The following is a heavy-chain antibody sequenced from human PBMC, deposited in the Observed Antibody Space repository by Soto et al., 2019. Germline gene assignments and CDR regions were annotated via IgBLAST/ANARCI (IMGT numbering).Heavy chain of an antibody. Sequence: EVQLVESGGGLVKPGRSLRLSCTASGFTLGDYAMSWFRQAPGKGLEWVGFIRSKAYGGTTEYAASVKGRFTISRDDSKSIAYLQMNSLKTEDTAVYYCTRQPAGSSSWSYYYYGMDVWGQGTTVTVSS. CDR3: TRQPAGSSSWSYYYYGMDV. D-gene: IGHD6-13*01. CDR1: GFTLGDYA. V-gene: IGHV3-49*05. CDR2: IRSKAYGGTT. J-gene: IGHJ6*02.